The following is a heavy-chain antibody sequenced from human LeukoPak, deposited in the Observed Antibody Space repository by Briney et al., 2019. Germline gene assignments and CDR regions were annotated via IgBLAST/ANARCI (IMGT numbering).Heavy chain of an antibody. D-gene: IGHD1-20*01. Sequence: GGSLRLSCAASGFTFSSYAMSWVRQAPGKGLEWVSAISGSGGSTYYADSVKGRFTISRDNSKNTLYLQMNSLRAEDTAVYYCAKHGLNWNRSTLFDYWGQGTLVTVSS. V-gene: IGHV3-23*01. CDR3: AKHGLNWNRSTLFDY. CDR2: ISGSGGST. J-gene: IGHJ4*02. CDR1: GFTFSSYA.